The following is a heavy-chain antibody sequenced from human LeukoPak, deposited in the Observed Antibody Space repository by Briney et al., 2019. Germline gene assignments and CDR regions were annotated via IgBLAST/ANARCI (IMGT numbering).Heavy chain of an antibody. CDR3: AREAYILRITMIVVGLSGWFDP. J-gene: IGHJ5*02. Sequence: SETLSLTCTVSGGSISSSDYYWGWIRQPPGKGLEWIGEINHSGSTNYNPSLKSRVTISVDTSKNQFSLKLSSVTAADTAVYYCAREAYILRITMIVVGLSGWFDPWGQGTLVTVSS. CDR1: GGSISSSDYY. CDR2: INHSGST. D-gene: IGHD3-22*01. V-gene: IGHV4-39*07.